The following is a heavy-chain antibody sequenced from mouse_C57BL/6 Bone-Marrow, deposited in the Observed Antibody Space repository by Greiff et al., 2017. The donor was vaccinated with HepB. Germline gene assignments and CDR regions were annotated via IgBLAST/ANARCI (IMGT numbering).Heavy chain of an antibody. J-gene: IGHJ2*01. CDR2: IDPENGDT. CDR1: GFNIKDDY. D-gene: IGHD3-3*01. Sequence: EVQLQQSGAELVRPGASVKLSCTASGFNIKDDYMHWVKQRPEQGLEWIGWIDPENGDTEYASKFQGKATITADTSSNTAYLQLSSLTSKDTAVYYCTAGGGTGYFDYWGQGTTLTVSS. CDR3: TAGGGTGYFDY. V-gene: IGHV14-4*01.